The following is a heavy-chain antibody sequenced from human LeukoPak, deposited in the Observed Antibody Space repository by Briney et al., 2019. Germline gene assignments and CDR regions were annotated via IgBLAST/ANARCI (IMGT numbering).Heavy chain of an antibody. CDR1: GYNFISYY. CDR2: INPSGGST. Sequence: GASVNVSCKASGYNFISYYMHCVRQAPGQGLEWMGIINPSGGSTSYAQKFQDRVTMTRETSKSTVYMELSSLKSEDTAVYYCAREDVVLVDAVRYYYYGMDVWGQGTTVTVSS. V-gene: IGHV1-46*01. J-gene: IGHJ6*02. CDR3: AREDVVLVDAVRYYYYGMDV. D-gene: IGHD2-8*01.